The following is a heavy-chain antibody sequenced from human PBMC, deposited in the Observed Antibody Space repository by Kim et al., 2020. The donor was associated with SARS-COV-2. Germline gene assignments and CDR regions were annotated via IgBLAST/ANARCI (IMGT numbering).Heavy chain of an antibody. CDR3: ARCPLSMTMVRGMITTTLFDYYNMDA. J-gene: IGHJ6*02. V-gene: IGHV3-48*02. D-gene: IGHD3-10*01. Sequence: GGSLRLSCTVSGFNFNSYSMNWVRQAPGKGLGWVYYISSRSSTVSSEGSVRGGFTIPRDNAKNSLFLQMNSLRDDDTAVYYCARCPLSMTMVRGMITTTLFDYYNMDAWGQGTTVTVSS. CDR1: GFNFNSYS. CDR2: ISSRSSTV.